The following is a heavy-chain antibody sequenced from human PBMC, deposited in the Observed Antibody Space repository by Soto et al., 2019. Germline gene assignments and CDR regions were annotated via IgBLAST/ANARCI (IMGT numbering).Heavy chain of an antibody. D-gene: IGHD3-3*01. CDR2: ISGSGGST. Sequence: GGSLRLSCAASGFTFSSYAMSWVRQAPGKGLEWVSAISGSGGSTYYADSVKGRFTISRDNAKNTLYLQMNSLRAEDTVVYYCAKSPRYDFWSGYYFDYWGQGTLVTVSS. CDR3: AKSPRYDFWSGYYFDY. V-gene: IGHV3-23*01. J-gene: IGHJ4*02. CDR1: GFTFSSYA.